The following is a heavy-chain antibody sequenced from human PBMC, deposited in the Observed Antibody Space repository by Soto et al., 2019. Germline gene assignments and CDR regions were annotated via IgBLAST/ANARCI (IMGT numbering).Heavy chain of an antibody. D-gene: IGHD1-1*01. Sequence: SETLSLTCTVSGASISGFYWSWIRKSAGKGREWIGRIYATGTTDYNPSLKSRVMMSVDTSKKQFSRKLRSVTAADTAVYYCVRDGTKTLRDWFDPWGQGMSVTVSS. CDR2: IYATGTT. V-gene: IGHV4-4*07. J-gene: IGHJ5*02. CDR3: VRDGTKTLRDWFDP. CDR1: GASISGFY.